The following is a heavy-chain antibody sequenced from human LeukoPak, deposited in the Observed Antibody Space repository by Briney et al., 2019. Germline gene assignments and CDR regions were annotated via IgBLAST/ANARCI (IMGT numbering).Heavy chain of an antibody. J-gene: IGHJ4*02. CDR3: ARGLSSTFSPIYFDY. Sequence: PGESLRISCKASGYRFTSYWIGWVRQMPGKGLEWMGIIYPGDADTRDSPSFQGQVTISADESISTAYLQWSSLRASDTAMYYCARGLSSTFSPIYFDYWGQGTLVTVSS. CDR1: GYRFTSYW. V-gene: IGHV5-51*01. D-gene: IGHD3-16*02. CDR2: IYPGDADT.